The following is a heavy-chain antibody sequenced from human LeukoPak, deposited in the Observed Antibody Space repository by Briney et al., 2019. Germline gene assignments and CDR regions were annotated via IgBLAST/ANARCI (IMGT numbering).Heavy chain of an antibody. V-gene: IGHV4-59*01. CDR3: ARDRNDDRVLDY. J-gene: IGHJ4*02. Sequence: SETLSLTCTVSGGSISSYYWSWIRQPPGKGLEWIGYIYYSGSTNYNPSLKSRVTISVDTSKSQFSLRLSSVTAADTAVYYCARDRNDDRVLDYWGQGTLVTVSS. CDR1: GGSISSYY. D-gene: IGHD1-1*01. CDR2: IYYSGST.